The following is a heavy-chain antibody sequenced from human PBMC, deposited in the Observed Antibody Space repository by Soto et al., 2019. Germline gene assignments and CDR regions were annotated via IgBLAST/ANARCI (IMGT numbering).Heavy chain of an antibody. CDR1: GGSISSGGYY. CDR2: IYYSGST. V-gene: IGHV4-31*03. J-gene: IGHJ4*02. Sequence: SETLSLTCTVSGGSISSGGYYWSWIRQHPGKGLEWIGYIYYSGSTYYNPSLKSRVTISVDTSKNQFSLKLSSVTAADTAVYYCARGFRGTVGAPLFDYWGQGTLVTVSS. D-gene: IGHD4-17*01. CDR3: ARGFRGTVGAPLFDY.